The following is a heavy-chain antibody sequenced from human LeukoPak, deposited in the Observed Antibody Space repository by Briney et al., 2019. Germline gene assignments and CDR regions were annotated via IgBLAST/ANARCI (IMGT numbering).Heavy chain of an antibody. D-gene: IGHD3-16*02. Sequence: GRSLRLSCSASGFTFSSYGMHWVRQAPGKGLEWVAVISYDGSNKYYADSVKGRFTISRDNSKNTLYLQMNILRAEDTAVYYCAKDLYYDYVWGSYRNVPMDHWGQGTLVTVSS. CDR2: ISYDGSNK. CDR1: GFTFSSYG. V-gene: IGHV3-30*18. J-gene: IGHJ4*02. CDR3: AKDLYYDYVWGSYRNVPMDH.